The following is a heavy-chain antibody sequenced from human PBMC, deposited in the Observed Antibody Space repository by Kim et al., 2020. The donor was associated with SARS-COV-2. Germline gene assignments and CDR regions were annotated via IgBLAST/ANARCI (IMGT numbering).Heavy chain of an antibody. CDR3: ATGGSSSWMIPEY. CDR1: GYTLTELS. J-gene: IGHJ4*02. CDR2: FDPEDGET. V-gene: IGHV1-24*01. Sequence: SVKVSCKVSGYTLTELSMHWVRQAPGKGLEWMGGFDPEDGETIYAQKFQGRVTMTEDTSTDTAYMELSSLRSEDTAVYYCATGGSSSWMIPEYWGQGTLVTVSS. D-gene: IGHD6-13*01.